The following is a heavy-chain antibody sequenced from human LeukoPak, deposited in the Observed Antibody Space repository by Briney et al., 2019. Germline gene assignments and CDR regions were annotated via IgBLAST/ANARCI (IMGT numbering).Heavy chain of an antibody. J-gene: IGHJ4*02. V-gene: IGHV4-34*01. D-gene: IGHD5-12*01. CDR3: AATIYSGFDSLDY. Sequence: SSETLSLTCAVYGGSFSGYYLSWIRQPPGKGLEWIGETSHSGSTNYNPSLKSRVIISVDTSKNQSSLKLGSVTAADTAVYYCAATIYSGFDSLDYWGQGTLVTVSS. CDR1: GGSFSGYY. CDR2: TSHSGST.